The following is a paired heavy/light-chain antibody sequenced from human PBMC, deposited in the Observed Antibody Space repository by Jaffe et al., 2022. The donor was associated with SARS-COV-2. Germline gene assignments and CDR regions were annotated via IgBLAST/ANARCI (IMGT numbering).Light chain of an antibody. V-gene: IGKV1-33*01. CDR3: QQYDNLPPT. CDR1: QDISNY. J-gene: IGKJ2*01. CDR2: DAS. Sequence: DIQMTQSPSSLSASVGDRVTITCQASQDISNYLNWYQQKPGKAPKLLIYDASNLETGVPSRFSGSGSGTDFTFTISSLQPEDIATYYCQQYDNLPPTFGQGTKLEIK.
Heavy chain of an antibody. CDR2: IYTSGST. J-gene: IGHJ3*02. V-gene: IGHV4-61*02. CDR1: GGSISSGSYY. D-gene: IGHD3-22*01. CDR3: ARVDHYYDSSAKRGDAFDI. Sequence: QVQLQESGPGLVKPSQTLSLTCTVSGGSISSGSYYWSWIRQPAGKGLEWIGRIYTSGSTNYNPSLKSRVTISVDTSKNQFSLKLSSVTAADTAVYYCARVDHYYDSSAKRGDAFDIWGQGTMVTVSS.